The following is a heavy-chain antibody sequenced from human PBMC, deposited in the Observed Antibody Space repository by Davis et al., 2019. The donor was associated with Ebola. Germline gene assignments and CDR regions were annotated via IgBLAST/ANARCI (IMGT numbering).Heavy chain of an antibody. CDR1: GFTFSSYA. CDR3: ASADGDSLDY. Sequence: PGGSLRLSCAASGFTFSSYAMSWVRQAPGKGLEWVSAISGSGGSTYYADSVKGRFTISRDRSKNTLDLQMTSLRAEDTAVYYCASADGDSLDYWGQGTLVTVSS. D-gene: IGHD4-17*01. V-gene: IGHV3-23*01. CDR2: ISGSGGST. J-gene: IGHJ4*02.